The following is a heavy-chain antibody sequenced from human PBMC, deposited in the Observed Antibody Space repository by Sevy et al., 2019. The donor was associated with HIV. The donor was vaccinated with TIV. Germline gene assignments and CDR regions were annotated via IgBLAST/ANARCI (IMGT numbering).Heavy chain of an antibody. Sequence: GGSLRLSCAASGFNFRTYGMNWVRQAPGKGLEWVAIIWSDGAYQYHGDSVKGRFTISRDNSKNTLYLQMNNVRVEDTAVYYCARGGYYYDNAAYYALDSWGQGTLVTVSS. D-gene: IGHD3-22*01. CDR1: GFNFRTYG. V-gene: IGHV3-33*08. J-gene: IGHJ4*02. CDR3: ARGGYYYDNAAYYALDS. CDR2: IWSDGAYQ.